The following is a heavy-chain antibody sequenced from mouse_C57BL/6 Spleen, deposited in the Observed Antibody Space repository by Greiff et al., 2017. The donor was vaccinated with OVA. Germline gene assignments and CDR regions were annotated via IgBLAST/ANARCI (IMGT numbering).Heavy chain of an antibody. V-gene: IGHV1-52*01. CDR3: ARGTVRRDYYAMDY. J-gene: IGHJ4*01. CDR1: GYTFTSYW. D-gene: IGHD1-1*01. CDR2: IDPSDSET. Sequence: QVQLQQPGAELVRPGSSVKLSCKASGYTFTSYWMHWVKQRPIQGLEWIGNIDPSDSETHYNQKFKDKATLTVDKSSSTAYMQLSSLTSEDSAVYYCARGTVRRDYYAMDYWGQGTSVTVSS.